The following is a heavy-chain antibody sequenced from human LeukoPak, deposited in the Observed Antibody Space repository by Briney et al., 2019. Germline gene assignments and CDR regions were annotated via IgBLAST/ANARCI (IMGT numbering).Heavy chain of an antibody. V-gene: IGHV3-11*03. Sequence: GGSLRLSYAASGFTFSDYYMNWIRQAPGKGLEWVSYISSSSSYTNYADSVKGRFTISRDNAKKSLYLQMNSLRAEDTAVYYCARILAVASFHPFDYWGQGTLVTVSS. J-gene: IGHJ4*02. CDR1: GFTFSDYY. CDR3: ARILAVASFHPFDY. D-gene: IGHD6-19*01. CDR2: ISSSSSYT.